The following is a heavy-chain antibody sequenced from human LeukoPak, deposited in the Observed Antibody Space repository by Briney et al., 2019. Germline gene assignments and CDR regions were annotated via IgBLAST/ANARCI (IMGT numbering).Heavy chain of an antibody. D-gene: IGHD3-10*01. CDR2: IHLSGST. CDR1: GGSIGSGVYS. V-gene: IGHV4-30-2*01. Sequence: SETLSLTCAVSGGSIGSGVYSLSWVRQPPGKGLEWIGYIHLSGSTFYNPSLMSRVTISIDRSKNQYSLKLTSVTAADTAVYYCARADFFGSGCPPGRMDVWGQGTTVTVSS. J-gene: IGHJ6*01. CDR3: ARADFFGSGCPPGRMDV.